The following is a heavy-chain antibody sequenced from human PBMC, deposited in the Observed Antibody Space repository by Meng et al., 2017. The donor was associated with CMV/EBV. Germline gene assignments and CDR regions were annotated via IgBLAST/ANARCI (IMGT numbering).Heavy chain of an antibody. V-gene: IGHV4-59*01. CDR2: IYYSGGT. D-gene: IGHD6-13*01. CDR1: GGSISSYY. Sequence: SETLSLTCTVSGGSISSYYWSWIRQPPGKGLEWIGYIYYSGGTNYNPSLKSRVTISVDTSKNQFSLKLSSVTAADTAVYYCASSQQLAEKHFDYWGQGTLVTVSS. CDR3: ASSQQLAEKHFDY. J-gene: IGHJ4*02.